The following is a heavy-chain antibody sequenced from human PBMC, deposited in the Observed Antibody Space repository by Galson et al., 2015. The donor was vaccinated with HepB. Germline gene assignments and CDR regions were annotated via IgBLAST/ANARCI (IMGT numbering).Heavy chain of an antibody. Sequence: SLRLSCAASGFTVSSNYMSWVRQAPGKGLEWVSVIYSGGSTYYADSVKGRFTISRDNSKNTLYLQMNSLRAEDTAVYYCARDRGDYVWGSYRRGWYFDLWGRGTLVTVSS. D-gene: IGHD3-16*02. CDR2: IYSGGST. J-gene: IGHJ2*01. CDR3: ARDRGDYVWGSYRRGWYFDL. CDR1: GFTVSSNY. V-gene: IGHV3-53*01.